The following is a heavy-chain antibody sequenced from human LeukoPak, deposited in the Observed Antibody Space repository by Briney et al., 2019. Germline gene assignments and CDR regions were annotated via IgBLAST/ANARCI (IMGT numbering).Heavy chain of an antibody. CDR3: ARGDDSSGYYYYYYMDV. Sequence: ASVKVSCKASGGTFSSYAISWVRQAPGQGLEWMGWISAYNGNTNYAQKLQGRVTMTTDTSTSTAYMELRSLRSDDTAVYYCARGDDSSGYYYYYYMDVWGKGTTVTVSS. D-gene: IGHD3-22*01. CDR2: ISAYNGNT. J-gene: IGHJ6*03. CDR1: GGTFSSYA. V-gene: IGHV1-18*01.